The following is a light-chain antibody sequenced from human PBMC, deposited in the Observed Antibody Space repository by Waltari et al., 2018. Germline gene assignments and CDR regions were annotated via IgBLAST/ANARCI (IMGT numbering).Light chain of an antibody. CDR2: GAS. Sequence: VLLTQSPASLSVSPGDPVILSCRASQSVRTNLVWYQQKAGQATRTLIYGASTRASGVPSRFSGSGSETDFTLIISSLKSEDAAVYFCQKYYVWPPITFGGGTKLEI. V-gene: IGKV3-15*01. J-gene: IGKJ4*01. CDR1: QSVRTN. CDR3: QKYYVWPPIT.